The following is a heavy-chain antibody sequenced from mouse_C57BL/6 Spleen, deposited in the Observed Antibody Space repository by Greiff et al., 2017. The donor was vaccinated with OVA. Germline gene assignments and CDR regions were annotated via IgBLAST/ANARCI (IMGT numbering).Heavy chain of an antibody. Sequence: VQLVESGAELMKPGASVKLSCKATGYTFTGYWIEWVKQRPGHGLEWIGEILPGSGSTNYNEKFKGKATFTADTSSNTAYMQLSSLTTEDSAIYYCAAVYYCGSGQCPGFDVWGTGTTVTVSS. CDR3: AAVYYCGSGQCPGFDV. J-gene: IGHJ1*03. CDR1: GYTFTGYW. CDR2: ILPGSGST. V-gene: IGHV1-9*01. D-gene: IGHD1-1*01.